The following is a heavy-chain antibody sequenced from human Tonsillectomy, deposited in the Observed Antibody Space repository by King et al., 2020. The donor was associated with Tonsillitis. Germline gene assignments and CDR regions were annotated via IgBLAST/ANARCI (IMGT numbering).Heavy chain of an antibody. J-gene: IGHJ4*02. CDR3: ARVIAAGGMDY. CDR2: IRSSISYI. Sequence: VQLVESGGGLVKPGGSLRLSCAASGFTFSTYSMNWVRQAPGKGLEWVSSIRSSISYIYYADSVKGRFTISRDNAKNSLYLQMNSLRAEDTAVYYCARVIAAGGMDYWGQGTLVPVS. CDR1: GFTFSTYS. V-gene: IGHV3-21*01. D-gene: IGHD6-13*01.